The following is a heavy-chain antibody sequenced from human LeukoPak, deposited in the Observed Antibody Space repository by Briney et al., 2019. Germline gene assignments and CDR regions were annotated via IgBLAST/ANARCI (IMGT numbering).Heavy chain of an antibody. D-gene: IGHD3-22*01. CDR3: ARDLYYYDSSGYYPGYMDV. Sequence: GASVKVSCKASGYTFTSYGISWVRQAPGQGLEWMGGIIPIFGTANYAQKFQGRVTITADKSTSTAYMELSSLRSEDTAVYYCARDLYYYDSSGYYPGYMDVWGKGTTVTVSS. CDR1: GYTFTSYG. CDR2: IIPIFGTA. J-gene: IGHJ6*03. V-gene: IGHV1-69*06.